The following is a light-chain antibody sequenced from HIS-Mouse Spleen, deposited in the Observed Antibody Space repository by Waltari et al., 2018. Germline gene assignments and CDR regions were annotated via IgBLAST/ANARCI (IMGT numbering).Light chain of an antibody. CDR1: ISEVGSYNR. CDR3: SLYTSSSTLV. V-gene: IGLV2-18*01. CDR2: EVS. Sequence: QSALTQPPSVSGSPGQSVTISCTGTISEVGSYNRSSWYQQPPGTAPKLMIYEVSNRPSGVPDRFSGSKSGNTASLTISGLQAEDEADYYCSLYTSSSTLVFGGGTKLTVL. J-gene: IGLJ2*01.